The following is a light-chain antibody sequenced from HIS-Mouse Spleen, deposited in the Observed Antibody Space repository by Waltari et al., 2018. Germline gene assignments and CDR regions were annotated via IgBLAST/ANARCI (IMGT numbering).Light chain of an antibody. CDR1: SSDVGGYNY. J-gene: IGLJ2*01. V-gene: IGLV2-14*03. CDR2: DVS. Sequence: QSALTQPASVSGSPGQSITISCTGTSSDVGGYNYVPWYRQHPGKAPKLMIYDVSNRPSGVSNRFSGSKSGNTASLTISGLQAEDEADYYCSSYTSSSTVVFGGGTKLTVL. CDR3: SSYTSSSTVV.